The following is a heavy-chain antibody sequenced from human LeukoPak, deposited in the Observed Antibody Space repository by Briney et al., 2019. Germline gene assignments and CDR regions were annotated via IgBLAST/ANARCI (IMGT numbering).Heavy chain of an antibody. J-gene: IGHJ4*02. Sequence: GSLRLSCAASGFTFSSYSMNWVRQPPGKGLEWIGEINHSGSTNYNPSLKSRVTISVDTSKNQFSLKLSSVTAADTAVYYCARAGRGLDYWGQGTLVTVSS. CDR3: ARAGRGLDY. V-gene: IGHV4-34*01. CDR2: INHSGST. CDR1: GFTFSSYS.